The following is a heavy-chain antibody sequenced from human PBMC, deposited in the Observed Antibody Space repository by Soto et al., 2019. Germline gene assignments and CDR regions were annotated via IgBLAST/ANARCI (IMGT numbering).Heavy chain of an antibody. V-gene: IGHV3-30-3*01. CDR3: ARDRYSSGFDY. J-gene: IGHJ4*02. CDR2: ISYDGSNK. CDR1: GFTFSSYA. D-gene: IGHD6-19*01. Sequence: QVQLVESGGGVVQPGRSLRLSCAASGFTFSSYAMHWVRQAPGKGLEWVAVISYDGSNKYYADSVKGRFTISRDNSKNTLYLHMNSLRAEDTAVYYCARDRYSSGFDYWGQGTLVTVSS.